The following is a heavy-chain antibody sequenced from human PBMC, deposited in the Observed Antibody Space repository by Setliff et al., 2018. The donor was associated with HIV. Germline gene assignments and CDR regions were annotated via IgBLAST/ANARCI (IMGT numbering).Heavy chain of an antibody. D-gene: IGHD1-26*01. CDR3: ARGGSFHRSSLRAYSWFDP. J-gene: IGHJ5*02. CDR2: IYHSGST. CDR1: GGSISSYY. V-gene: IGHV4-59*12. Sequence: SETLSLTCTVSGGSISSYYWSWIRQPPGKGLEWIGYIYHSGSTNYNPSLESRLTISVDTSKNQFSLRLSSVTAADTAVYYCARGGSFHRSSLRAYSWFDPWGQGTLVTVSS.